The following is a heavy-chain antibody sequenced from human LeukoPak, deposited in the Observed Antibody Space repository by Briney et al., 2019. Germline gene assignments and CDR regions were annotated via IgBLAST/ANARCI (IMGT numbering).Heavy chain of an antibody. CDR1: GVSISSYY. Sequence: PSETLSLICTVSGVSISSYYWSWIRQPPGKGLEWIGYIYYSGSTNYNPSLKSRVTISVDTSKNQFSLKLSSVTAADTAVYYCARGGGTLTYYYYGMDVWGQGTTVTVSS. D-gene: IGHD1-1*01. J-gene: IGHJ6*02. CDR2: IYYSGST. CDR3: ARGGGTLTYYYYGMDV. V-gene: IGHV4-59*01.